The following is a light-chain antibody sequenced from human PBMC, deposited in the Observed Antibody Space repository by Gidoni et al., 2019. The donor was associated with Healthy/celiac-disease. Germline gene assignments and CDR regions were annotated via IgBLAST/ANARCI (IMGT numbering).Light chain of an antibody. J-gene: IGKJ4*01. CDR3: QQRSNWPPLT. CDR1: QSVSSY. Sequence: EIVFTQSPATLSLSPGDRATLSGRASQSVSSYLAWYHQKPGQAPRLLIYDASNRATGSPARFSGSGSGTDFTLTISSLEPEDVAVDYCQQRSNWPPLTFGGGTKVEIK. CDR2: DAS. V-gene: IGKV3-11*01.